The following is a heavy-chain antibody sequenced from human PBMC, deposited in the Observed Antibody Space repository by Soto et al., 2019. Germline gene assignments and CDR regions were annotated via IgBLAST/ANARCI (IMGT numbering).Heavy chain of an antibody. CDR2: IYYSGST. V-gene: IGHV4-61*01. CDR3: ARGPGDMN. CDR1: GGSVSSGSYY. J-gene: IGHJ4*02. D-gene: IGHD3-10*01. Sequence: QVQLQESGPGLVKPSETLSLTCTVSGGSVSSGSYYWSWIRQPPGKGLEWIGYIYYSGSTNYNPSLKSRVTISVDTSKNQFSLKLSSVTAADTAVYYCARGPGDMNWGQGTLVTVSS.